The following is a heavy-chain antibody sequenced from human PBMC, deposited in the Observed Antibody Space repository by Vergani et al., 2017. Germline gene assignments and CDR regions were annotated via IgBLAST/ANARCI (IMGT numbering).Heavy chain of an antibody. J-gene: IGHJ6*02. Sequence: EVQLVESGGGLVKPGGSLRLSCAASGFTFSNAWMSWVRQAPGKGLEWVGRIKSKTDGGTTDYAAPVKGRFTISRDDSKNTLYLQMNSLKTEDTAGYYCTTGWDFWSDYYYYYGMDVWGQGTTVTVSS. D-gene: IGHD3-3*01. CDR3: TTGWDFWSDYYYYYGMDV. CDR1: GFTFSNAW. CDR2: IKSKTDGGTT. V-gene: IGHV3-15*01.